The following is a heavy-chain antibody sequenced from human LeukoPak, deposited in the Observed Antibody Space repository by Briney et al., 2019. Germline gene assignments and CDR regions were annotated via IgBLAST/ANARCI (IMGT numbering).Heavy chain of an antibody. V-gene: IGHV4-59*01. CDR3: ARGNHDFWSGYYLTY. J-gene: IGHJ4*02. CDR2: IYYSGST. Sequence: SETLSLTCTVSGGSISTYYWSWIRQPPGKGLKWIGYIYYSGSTNYNPSLKSRVTISVDTSKNQFSLKLSSVTAADTAVYYCARGNHDFWSGYYLTYWGQGTLVTVSS. D-gene: IGHD3-3*01. CDR1: GGSISTYY.